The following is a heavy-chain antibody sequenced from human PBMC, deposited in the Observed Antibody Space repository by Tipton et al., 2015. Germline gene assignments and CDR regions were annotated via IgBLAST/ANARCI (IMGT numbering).Heavy chain of an antibody. D-gene: IGHD2-21*02. CDR3: AREVWYNDSAGDDY. CDR1: GGSISHYY. CDR2: IYDSGIT. Sequence: TLSLTCTVSGGSISHYYWSWIRQSPGKGLEWIGHIYDSGITNHNPSLKSRVTISIDTSKNLFSLKLSSVTAADMAVYYCAREVWYNDSAGDDYWGHGTLVAVSS. J-gene: IGHJ4*01. V-gene: IGHV4-59*01.